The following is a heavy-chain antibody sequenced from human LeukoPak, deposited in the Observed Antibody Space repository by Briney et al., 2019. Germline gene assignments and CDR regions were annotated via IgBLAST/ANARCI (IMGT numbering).Heavy chain of an antibody. CDR1: GFTVSSNY. V-gene: IGHV3-66*01. CDR2: IYSDGST. D-gene: IGHD2-21*01. CDR3: APHIHYSYEY. J-gene: IGHJ4*02. Sequence: GGSLRLSCAASGFTVSSNYMSWVRQAPGKGLEWVSVIYSDGSTYYADSVKGRFTISRDNSRNTLSLQMSSLRAEDTAVYYCAPHIHYSYEYWGRGTLVTVS.